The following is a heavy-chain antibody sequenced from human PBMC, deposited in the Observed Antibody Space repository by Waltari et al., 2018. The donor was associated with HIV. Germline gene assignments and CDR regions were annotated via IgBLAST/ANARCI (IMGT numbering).Heavy chain of an antibody. J-gene: IGHJ3*01. CDR2: VSYDGSDK. D-gene: IGHD3-3*01. Sequence: QVQLVESGGGVVPPGRSLRLSWAASGFTFNTYLLPRGRRAPGKGLEWVADVSYDGSDKHYADSVKGRFTISRDNAKNTVYLQLSSLRAEDTAAYYCAKDVRYWDGLFYVGHDAFDVWGQGTMVTVSS. CDR3: AKDVRYWDGLFYVGHDAFDV. V-gene: IGHV3-30-3*02. CDR1: GFTFNTYL.